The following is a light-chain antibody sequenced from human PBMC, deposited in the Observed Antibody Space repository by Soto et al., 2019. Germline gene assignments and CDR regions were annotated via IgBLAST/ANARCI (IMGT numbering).Light chain of an antibody. CDR1: SSNIGAGYD. CDR3: QSYDSRLSGSV. V-gene: IGLV1-40*01. CDR2: GNS. J-gene: IGLJ2*01. Sequence: QSVLTQPPSVSGAPGQRVTISCTGSSSNIGAGYDVHWYQQLPGTAPKLLIYGNSNRPSGVPDRFSGSKSGTSAPLAITGLQAEDEADYYCQSYDSRLSGSVFGGGTKLTVL.